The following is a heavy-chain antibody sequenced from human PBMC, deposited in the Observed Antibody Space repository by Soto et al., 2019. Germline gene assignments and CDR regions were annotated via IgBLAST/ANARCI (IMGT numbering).Heavy chain of an antibody. D-gene: IGHD3-10*01. CDR1: GFTFSSYE. Sequence: PGGSLRLSCAASGFTFSSYEMNWVRQAPGKGLEWVSYISSSGSTIYYADSVKGRFTISRDNAKNSLYLQMNSLRAEDTAVYYCARDRVVRGVIPYDYGMDVWGQGTTVTVSS. J-gene: IGHJ6*02. CDR3: ARDRVVRGVIPYDYGMDV. V-gene: IGHV3-48*03. CDR2: ISSSGSTI.